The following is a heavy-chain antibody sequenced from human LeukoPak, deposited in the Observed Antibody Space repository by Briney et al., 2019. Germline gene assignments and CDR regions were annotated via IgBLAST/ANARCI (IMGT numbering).Heavy chain of an antibody. D-gene: IGHD4-17*01. CDR2: ISRSGDWT. Sequence: GGSLRLSCAVSGFTFSDYYMSWVRQAPGKGPEWVSVISRSGDWTNYADSVKGRFTIIRDNTKNTLSLQMDSLRAEDTAVYYCAKDRDDHGDYVFDHWGQGILVTVSS. CDR3: AKDRDDHGDYVFDH. CDR1: GFTFSDYY. V-gene: IGHV3-23*01. J-gene: IGHJ4*02.